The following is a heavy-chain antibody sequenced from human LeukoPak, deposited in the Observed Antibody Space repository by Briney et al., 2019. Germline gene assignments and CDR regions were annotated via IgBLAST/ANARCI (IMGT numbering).Heavy chain of an antibody. Sequence: GGSLRLSCAASGFSFISYGMHWVRQAPGKGLEWVGVISDDGRNKKYADSVKGRFTISRDNSKDTLYLQMNSLRDEDTAVYYCAKRPSDYGDYVTYFDYWGQGALVTVSS. CDR1: GFSFISYG. CDR2: ISDDGRNK. D-gene: IGHD4-17*01. CDR3: AKRPSDYGDYVTYFDY. V-gene: IGHV3-30*18. J-gene: IGHJ4*02.